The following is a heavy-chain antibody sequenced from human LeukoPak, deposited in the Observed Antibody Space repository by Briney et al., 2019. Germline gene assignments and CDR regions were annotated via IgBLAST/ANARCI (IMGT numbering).Heavy chain of an antibody. J-gene: IGHJ4*02. CDR3: VRAAAIAVAGTSLLRY. Sequence: PGGSLRLSCAASGFTFSSYWMHWVRQVPGKGLVWLSRINSDGNSTTYADSVKGRFTISRDNAKNTLYLQMNSLRAEDTAVYYCVRAAAIAVAGTSLLRYWGQGTLVTVSS. V-gene: IGHV3-74*01. D-gene: IGHD6-19*01. CDR1: GFTFSSYW. CDR2: INSDGNST.